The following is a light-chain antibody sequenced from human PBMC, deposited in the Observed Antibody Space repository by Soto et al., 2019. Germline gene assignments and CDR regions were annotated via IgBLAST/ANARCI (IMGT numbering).Light chain of an antibody. Sequence: EIVLTQSPGTLSLSPGERATLSCRASQSVSSSYLAWYQQKPGQAPRLLIYGASSRATGIPDRFGGSGSGTDFTRTSSRLEPEDLAVYDCQQYGSSPEWTFGQGTKVEIK. CDR1: QSVSSSY. CDR3: QQYGSSPEWT. V-gene: IGKV3-20*01. J-gene: IGKJ1*01. CDR2: GAS.